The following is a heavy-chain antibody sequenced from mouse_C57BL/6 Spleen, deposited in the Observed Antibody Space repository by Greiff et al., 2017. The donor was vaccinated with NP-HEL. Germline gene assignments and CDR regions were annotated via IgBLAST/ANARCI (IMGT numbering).Heavy chain of an antibody. CDR3: ARDGGYDSYFDY. CDR2: INYDGSST. V-gene: IGHV5-16*01. CDR1: GFTFSDYY. J-gene: IGHJ2*01. D-gene: IGHD2-4*01. Sequence: DVMLVESEGGLVQPGSSMKLSCTASGFTFSDYYMAWVRQVPEKGLEWVANINYDGSSTYYLDSLKSRFIISRDNAKNILCLQMSSLKSEDTATYYCARDGGYDSYFDYWGQGTTLTVSS.